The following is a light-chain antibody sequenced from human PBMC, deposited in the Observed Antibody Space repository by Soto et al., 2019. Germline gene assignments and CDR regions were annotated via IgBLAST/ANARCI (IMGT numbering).Light chain of an antibody. J-gene: IGKJ2*01. CDR2: DAS. V-gene: IGKV3-11*01. CDR1: QSVSSY. Sequence: EIVLTQSPATLSLSPGERATLSCRASQSVSSYLAWYQQKPGQAPRLLIYDASNRATGIPARFSGSGSVTDFTLTISILEPEDFAVYYCQQRSNWPYTFGQGTKLEIK. CDR3: QQRSNWPYT.